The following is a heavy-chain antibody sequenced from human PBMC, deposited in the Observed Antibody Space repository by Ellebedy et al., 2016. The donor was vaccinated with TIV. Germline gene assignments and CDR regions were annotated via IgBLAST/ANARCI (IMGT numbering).Heavy chain of an antibody. CDR2: IPYSGNT. J-gene: IGHJ4*02. CDR1: GFTFSSYW. V-gene: IGHV4-59*12. Sequence: ESLKISXAASGFTFSSYWMSWIRQSPGKGLEWIGYIPYSGNTYYNPSLKSRLTISIDTSKNQFSLKLSSVTAADTAVYHCARRNSVAPEAGIAYWGEGTRVTVSS. CDR3: ARRNSVAPEAGIAY. D-gene: IGHD6-19*01.